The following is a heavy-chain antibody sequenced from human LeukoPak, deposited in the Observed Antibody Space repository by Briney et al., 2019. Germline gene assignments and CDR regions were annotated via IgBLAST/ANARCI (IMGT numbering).Heavy chain of an antibody. CDR1: GFSFSSYW. D-gene: IGHD2-15*01. CDR2: IKQDGGSK. V-gene: IGHV3-7*01. J-gene: IGHJ3*02. CDR3: ARDPGWSSFDI. Sequence: GGSLRLSCVASGFSFSSYWMSWVRQAPGKGLEFVANIKQDGGSKNYVDSVKGRFTISRDNAENSPCLQMSSLRAEDTALYYCARDPGWSSFDIWGQGIMVTVSS.